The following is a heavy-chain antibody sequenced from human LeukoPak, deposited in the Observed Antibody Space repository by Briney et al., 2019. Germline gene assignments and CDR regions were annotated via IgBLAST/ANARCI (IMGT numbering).Heavy chain of an antibody. V-gene: IGHV3-11*01. D-gene: IGHD2-2*01. CDR2: ISSSGSTI. CDR3: AVIFSSTREDAFDI. CDR1: GFTFSDYY. J-gene: IGHJ3*02. Sequence: GGSLRLSCAASGFTFSDYYMSWIRQAPGKGLEWVSYISSSGSTIYYADSVKGRFTISRDNAKNSLYLQMNSLRAEDTAVYYCAVIFSSTREDAFDIWGQGTMVTVSS.